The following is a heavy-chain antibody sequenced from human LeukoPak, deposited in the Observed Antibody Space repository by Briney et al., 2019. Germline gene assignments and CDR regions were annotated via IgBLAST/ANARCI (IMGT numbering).Heavy chain of an antibody. J-gene: IGHJ5*02. V-gene: IGHV3-21*01. D-gene: IGHD2-21*01. Sequence: PGGSLRLSCAASGFTFSSYSMNWVRQAPGKGLEWVSSISSSSSYIYYADSVKGRFTISRDNAKNSLYLQINSLRAEDTAVYYCARDTPTYDNGFDPGGQGALVTVSS. CDR2: ISSSSSYI. CDR1: GFTFSSYS. CDR3: ARDTPTYDNGFDP.